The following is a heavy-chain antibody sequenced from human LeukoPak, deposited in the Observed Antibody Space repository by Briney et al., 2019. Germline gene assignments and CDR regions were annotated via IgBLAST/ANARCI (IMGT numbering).Heavy chain of an antibody. CDR1: GFTFSSYW. D-gene: IGHD2-15*01. CDR3: ARALVVVDFDY. Sequence: GGSLRLSCAASGFTFSSYWMSWVRQAPGKGLEWVASIKQDGSEKYYVDSVKGRFTISRDNAKNSLYLQMNSLRAEDTAVYYCARALVVVDFDYWGQGTLVTVSS. CDR2: IKQDGSEK. J-gene: IGHJ4*02. V-gene: IGHV3-7*01.